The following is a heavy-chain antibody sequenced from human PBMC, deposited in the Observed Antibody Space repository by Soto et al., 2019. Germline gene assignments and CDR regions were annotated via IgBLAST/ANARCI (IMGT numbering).Heavy chain of an antibody. V-gene: IGHV3-23*01. CDR3: AKRDYDFWSDSGMDV. CDR1: GFTFSSYD. J-gene: IGHJ6*02. CDR2: ISGSGGST. D-gene: IGHD3-3*01. Sequence: EVQLLESGGGLVQPGGSLRLSCAASGFTFSSYDMSWVRQAPGKGLEWVSAISGSGGSTYYADSVKGRFTISRDNSKNTLYLQMNRLRAEDTAVYYCAKRDYDFWSDSGMDVWGQGTTVTVSS.